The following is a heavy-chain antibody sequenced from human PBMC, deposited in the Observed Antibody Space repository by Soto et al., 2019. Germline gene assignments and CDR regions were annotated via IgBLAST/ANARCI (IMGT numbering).Heavy chain of an antibody. CDR3: ARSEDYYDSSGFSPPHFDC. V-gene: IGHV4-39*01. J-gene: IGHJ4*02. D-gene: IGHD3-22*01. Sequence: PSETLSLTCTVSGGSISSYYWGWIRQPPGKGLEWIGSIYYSGSTYYNPSLKRRVSISVDTSKNQFSLKLSSVTAADTAVYYCARSEDYYDSSGFSPPHFDCWGQGTLVTVSS. CDR1: GGSISSYY. CDR2: IYYSGST.